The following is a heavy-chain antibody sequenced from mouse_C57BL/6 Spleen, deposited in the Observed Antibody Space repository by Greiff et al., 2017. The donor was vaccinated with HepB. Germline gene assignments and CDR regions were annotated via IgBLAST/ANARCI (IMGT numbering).Heavy chain of an antibody. Sequence: QVQLQQPGAELVKPGASVKLSCKASGYTFTSYWMHWVKQRPGQGLEWIGMIHPNSGSTNYNEKFKSKATLTVDKSSSTAYMQLSSLTSEDSAVYYCVLPYLYGSSFYFDYWGQGTTLTVSS. CDR3: VLPYLYGSSFYFDY. CDR2: IHPNSGST. J-gene: IGHJ2*01. D-gene: IGHD1-1*01. V-gene: IGHV1-64*01. CDR1: GYTFTSYW.